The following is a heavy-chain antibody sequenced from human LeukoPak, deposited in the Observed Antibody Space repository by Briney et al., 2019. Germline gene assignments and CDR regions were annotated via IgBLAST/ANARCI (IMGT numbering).Heavy chain of an antibody. CDR3: VRLRYTYGKNFDC. Sequence: GGSLRLSCAASGFTFKGYWMSWVRQAPGKVLEWVANIQQDGSEKKYVDSVKGRFTISRDNAKNSLYLQMDSLRAEDTAVYYCVRLRYTYGKNFDCWGQGTLVTVSS. D-gene: IGHD5-18*01. V-gene: IGHV3-7*01. J-gene: IGHJ4*02. CDR2: IQQDGSEK. CDR1: GFTFKGYW.